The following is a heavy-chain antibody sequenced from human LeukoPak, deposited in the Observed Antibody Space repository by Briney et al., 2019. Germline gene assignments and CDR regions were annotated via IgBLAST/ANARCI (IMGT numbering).Heavy chain of an antibody. D-gene: IGHD3-3*01. J-gene: IGHJ5*02. CDR1: GFTFGDYY. Sequence: GGSLRLSCAASGFTFGDYYMNWIRQAPGKGLDWVSYISSSGSTIYYADSVKGRFTISRDNAKNSLYLQMNSLRAEDTAVYYCAREGSHYDFWSGYSPTRFDPWGQGTLVTVSS. V-gene: IGHV3-11*04. CDR3: AREGSHYDFWSGYSPTRFDP. CDR2: ISSSGSTI.